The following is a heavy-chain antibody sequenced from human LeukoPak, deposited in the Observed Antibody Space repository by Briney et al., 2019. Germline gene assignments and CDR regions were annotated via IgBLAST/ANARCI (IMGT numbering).Heavy chain of an antibody. Sequence: GASVKVSCKASGYTFTSYGISWVRQAPGQGLEWMGGVIPTFGTSSTAQKFQGRVTITADLSTSTSYMELRALTFEDTAIYFCARGPARLSWGQGTLVTVSS. CDR2: VIPTFGTS. CDR1: GYTFTSYG. CDR3: ARGPARLS. J-gene: IGHJ5*02. V-gene: IGHV1-69*13.